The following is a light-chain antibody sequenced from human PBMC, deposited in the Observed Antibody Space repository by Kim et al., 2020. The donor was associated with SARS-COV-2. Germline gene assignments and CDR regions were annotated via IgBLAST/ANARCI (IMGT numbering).Light chain of an antibody. CDR2: SNS. J-gene: IGLJ2*01. V-gene: IGLV1-44*01. CDR3: AAWDESLDGFLV. Sequence: TFSCSGSRSNIGSKPENWYQHGPGTAPKLLIYSNSDRPSGVPDRFTASKSDTSAALAISGLQSEDETTYYCAAWDESLDGFLVFGGGTQLTVL. CDR1: RSNIGSKP.